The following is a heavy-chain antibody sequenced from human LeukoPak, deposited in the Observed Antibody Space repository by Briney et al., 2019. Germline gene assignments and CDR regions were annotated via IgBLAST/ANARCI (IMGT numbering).Heavy chain of an antibody. V-gene: IGHV1-18*01. Sequence: ASVKVSCKASGDTFTSYGISWVRQAPGQGLEWMGWISPYNGNTNYAQKLQGRVTMTTDTSTSTAYMELRSLRSDDTAVYYCTREAIVGANDYWGQGTLVTVSS. CDR1: GDTFTSYG. D-gene: IGHD1-26*01. J-gene: IGHJ4*02. CDR3: TREAIVGANDY. CDR2: ISPYNGNT.